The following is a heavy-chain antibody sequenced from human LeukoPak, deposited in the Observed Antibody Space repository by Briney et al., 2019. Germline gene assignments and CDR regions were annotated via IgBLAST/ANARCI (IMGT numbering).Heavy chain of an antibody. Sequence: ASVKVSFKASGYTFTSYYMHWVRQAPGQGLEWMGIINPSGGSTSYAQKFQGRVTMTRDMSTSTVYMELSSLRSEDTAVYYCARDPAFYGSGSRPFDIWGQGTMVTVSS. V-gene: IGHV1-46*01. D-gene: IGHD3-10*01. CDR3: ARDPAFYGSGSRPFDI. J-gene: IGHJ3*02. CDR1: GYTFTSYY. CDR2: INPSGGST.